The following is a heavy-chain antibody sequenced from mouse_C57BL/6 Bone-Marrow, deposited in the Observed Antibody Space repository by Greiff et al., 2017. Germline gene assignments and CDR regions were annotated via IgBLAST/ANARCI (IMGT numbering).Heavy chain of an antibody. D-gene: IGHD1-1*01. Sequence: EVKVEESGGGLVQPGGSMKLSCAASGFTFSDAWMDWVRQSPEKGLEWVAEIRNKANNHATYYAESVKGGFNISRDDSKSSVYLQMNSLRAEDTGSYYCHLYYGSSGYAMDYWGQGTSVTVSS. CDR1: GFTFSDAW. J-gene: IGHJ4*01. V-gene: IGHV6-6*01. CDR3: HLYYGSSGYAMDY. CDR2: IRNKANNHAT.